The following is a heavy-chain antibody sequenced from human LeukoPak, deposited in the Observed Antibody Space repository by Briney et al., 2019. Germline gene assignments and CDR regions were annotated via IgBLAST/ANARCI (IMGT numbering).Heavy chain of an antibody. V-gene: IGHV1-46*01. J-gene: IGHJ4*02. CDR3: ARGFEMATITPYFDY. Sequence: GASVKVSCKAPGYTFTSYYMHWVRQAPGQGLEWMGIINPSGGSTSYAQKFQGRVTMTRDMSTSTVYMELSSLRSEDTAVYYCARGFEMATITPYFDYWGQGTLVTVSS. CDR1: GYTFTSYY. D-gene: IGHD5-24*01. CDR2: INPSGGST.